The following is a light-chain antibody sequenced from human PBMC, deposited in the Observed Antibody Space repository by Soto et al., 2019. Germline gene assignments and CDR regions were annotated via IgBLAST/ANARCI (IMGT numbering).Light chain of an antibody. CDR2: DAS. J-gene: IGKJ1*01. Sequence: DFQMTQSPSTLSASVGDRVTITCRASQNINNWVAWYQQKPGKAPKFLIYDASTLQRGVPSRFSGSGFGTEFSLTISSLQPGDFGSYYCQHTRTFGQGTKVEIK. CDR1: QNINNW. V-gene: IGKV1-5*01. CDR3: QHTRT.